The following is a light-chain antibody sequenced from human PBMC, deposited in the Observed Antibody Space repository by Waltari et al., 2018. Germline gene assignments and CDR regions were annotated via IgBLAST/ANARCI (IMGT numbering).Light chain of an antibody. Sequence: DIQMTQSPSTLSASVGDRVPSTCRASQSISNWLAWYQQKPGKAPKLLIYKASNLESGVPSRFSGSGFGTEFTLTISSLQPDDFATYYCQQFDSYRLTFGGGTKVEIK. CDR1: QSISNW. CDR2: KAS. CDR3: QQFDSYRLT. V-gene: IGKV1-5*03. J-gene: IGKJ4*01.